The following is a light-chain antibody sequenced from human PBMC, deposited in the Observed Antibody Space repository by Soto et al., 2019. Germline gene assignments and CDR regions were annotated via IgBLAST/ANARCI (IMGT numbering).Light chain of an antibody. Sequence: EIVLTQYPATLSLSPGERATLSCRASQSVSRYLAWYQQKPGHAPRLLIYDASNRATGIPARFSGSRSGTEETPTTSSRQPAELSASYYQQRSNCCPLPFGEGTLLAIK. CDR2: DAS. V-gene: IGKV3-11*01. J-gene: IGKJ5*01. CDR1: QSVSRY. CDR3: QQRSNCCPLP.